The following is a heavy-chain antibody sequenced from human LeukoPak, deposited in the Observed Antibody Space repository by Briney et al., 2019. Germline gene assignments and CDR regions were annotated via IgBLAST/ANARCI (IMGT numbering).Heavy chain of an antibody. J-gene: IGHJ3*02. CDR1: GYTFTSYY. Sequence: ASVKVSCKASGYTFTSYYMHWVRQAPGQGLEWMGIINPSGGSTSYAQKFQGRVTITADKSTSTAYMELSSLRSEDTAVYYCARGITMIVAAQPTDAFDIWGQGTMVTVSS. D-gene: IGHD3-22*01. V-gene: IGHV1-46*01. CDR2: INPSGGST. CDR3: ARGITMIVAAQPTDAFDI.